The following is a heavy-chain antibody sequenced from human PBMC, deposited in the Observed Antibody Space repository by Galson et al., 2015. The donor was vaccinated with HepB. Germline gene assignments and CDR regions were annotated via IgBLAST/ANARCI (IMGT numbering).Heavy chain of an antibody. J-gene: IGHJ3*02. Sequence: SLRLSCAASGFTFSSYSMNWVRQAPGKGLEWVSSISSSSSYIYYADSLKGRFTISRDNAKNSLYLQMNSLGAEDTAVYYCARDRDYDSSGYYYVIQKDAFDIWGQGTMVTVSS. CDR3: ARDRDYDSSGYYYVIQKDAFDI. D-gene: IGHD3-22*01. CDR2: ISSSSSYI. V-gene: IGHV3-21*01. CDR1: GFTFSSYS.